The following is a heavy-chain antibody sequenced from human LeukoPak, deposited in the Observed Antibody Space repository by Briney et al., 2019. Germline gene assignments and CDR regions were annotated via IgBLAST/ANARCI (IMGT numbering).Heavy chain of an antibody. CDR2: IYYSGST. CDR3: AVGGTYGSGSYYYYYGMDV. D-gene: IGHD3-10*01. Sequence: SETLSLTCTVSGGSISSYYWSWIRQPPGKGLEWIGYIYYSGSTNYNPSLKSRVTISVDTSMNQFSLKLSSVTAADTAVYYCAVGGTYGSGSYYYYYGMDVWGKGTTVTVSS. CDR1: GGSISSYY. V-gene: IGHV4-59*12. J-gene: IGHJ6*04.